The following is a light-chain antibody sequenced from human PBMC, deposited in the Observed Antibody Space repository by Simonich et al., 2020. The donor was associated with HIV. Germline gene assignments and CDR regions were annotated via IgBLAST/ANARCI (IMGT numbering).Light chain of an antibody. CDR3: QQYFRTPLA. CDR2: WAT. CDR1: QSVLYSSNNKKY. J-gene: IGKJ2*01. Sequence: DIVMTQSPDSLAVSLGERATINCKSSQSVLYSSNNKKYLSWYKQKPGKPPKLLIYWATTRESGVPDRFSGSGSETDFTLTISSLQAEDVAVYYCQQYFRTPLAFGHGTKLEIK. V-gene: IGKV4-1*01.